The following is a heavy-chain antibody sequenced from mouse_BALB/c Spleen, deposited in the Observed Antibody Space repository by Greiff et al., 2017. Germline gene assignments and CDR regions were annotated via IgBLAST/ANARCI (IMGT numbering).Heavy chain of an antibody. CDR1: GFTFSSFG. D-gene: IGHD2-10*02. V-gene: IGHV5-17*02. CDR2: ISSGSSTI. Sequence: EVQGVESGGGLVQPGGSRKLSCAASGFTFSSFGMHWVRQAPEKGLEWVAYISSGSSTIYYADTVKGRFTISRDNPKNTLFLQMTSLRSEDTAMYYCARSKYGNYYFDYWGQGTTLTVSS. CDR3: ARSKYGNYYFDY. J-gene: IGHJ2*01.